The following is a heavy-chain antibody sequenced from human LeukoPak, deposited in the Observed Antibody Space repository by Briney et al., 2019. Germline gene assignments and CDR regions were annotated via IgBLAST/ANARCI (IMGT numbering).Heavy chain of an antibody. Sequence: GGSLRLSCAASGFTFTSYWMHWVRQAPGKGLVWVSLINSDGSTTKYADSVKGRFTMSRDNAKNTLYLEMNSLRGEDTAVYYCAKESRLTVGGAFDIWGQGTMVTVSS. CDR2: INSDGSTT. CDR3: AKESRLTVGGAFDI. D-gene: IGHD3-9*01. J-gene: IGHJ3*02. CDR1: GFTFTSYW. V-gene: IGHV3-74*03.